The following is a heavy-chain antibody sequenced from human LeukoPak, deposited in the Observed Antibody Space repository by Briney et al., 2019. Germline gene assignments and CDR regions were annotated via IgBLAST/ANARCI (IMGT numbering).Heavy chain of an antibody. J-gene: IGHJ4*02. CDR1: GFTFSSYS. CDR2: MSYDGSNK. V-gene: IGHV3-30*03. Sequence: PGGSLRLSCAASGFTFSSYSMNWVRQAPGKGLEWVAVMSYDGSNKYYADSVKGRFTISRDNSKNTLYLQMNSLRAEDTAVYYCARDLAQYSSSWTATFDYWGQGTLVTVSS. CDR3: ARDLAQYSSSWTATFDY. D-gene: IGHD6-13*01.